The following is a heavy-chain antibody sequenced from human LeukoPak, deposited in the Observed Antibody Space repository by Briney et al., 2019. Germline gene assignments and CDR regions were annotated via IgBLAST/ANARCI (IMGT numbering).Heavy chain of an antibody. CDR3: ARHDNWNFPY. V-gene: IGHV3-7*01. D-gene: IGHD1-7*01. J-gene: IGHJ4*02. Sequence: GGSLRLSCAASGFTFTKNWMTWFRQGPGKRLEWVANIKPDGSEKYYVDSVKGRFTISRDNARNSLSLQMNSLRAEDTAVYYCARHDNWNFPYWGQGTLVTVSS. CDR1: GFTFTKNW. CDR2: IKPDGSEK.